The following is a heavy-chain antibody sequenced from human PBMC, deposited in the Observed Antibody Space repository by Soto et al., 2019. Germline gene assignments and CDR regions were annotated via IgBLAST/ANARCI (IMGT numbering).Heavy chain of an antibody. Sequence: SVKVSCXASGFTFTSSAVQWVRQARGQRLEWIGWIVVGSGNTNYAQKFQERVTITRDMSTSTAYMELSSLRSEDTAVYYCAAARYYYDSSGPSNDAFDIWGQGTMVTVSS. CDR2: IVVGSGNT. V-gene: IGHV1-58*01. J-gene: IGHJ3*02. D-gene: IGHD3-22*01. CDR3: AAARYYYDSSGPSNDAFDI. CDR1: GFTFTSSA.